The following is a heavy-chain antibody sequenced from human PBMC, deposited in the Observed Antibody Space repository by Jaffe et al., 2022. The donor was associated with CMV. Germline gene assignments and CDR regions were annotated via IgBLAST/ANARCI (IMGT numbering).Heavy chain of an antibody. D-gene: IGHD6-6*01. J-gene: IGHJ6*03. CDR1: GYSFTSYW. Sequence: EVQLVQSGAEVKKPGESLRISCKGSGYSFTSYWISWVRQMPGKGLEWMGRIDPSDSYTNYSPSFQGHVTISADKSISTAYLQWSSLKASDTAMYYCALSSSSLINYYYYMDVWGKGTTVTVSS. CDR3: ALSSSSLINYYYYMDV. V-gene: IGHV5-10-1*03. CDR2: IDPSDSYT.